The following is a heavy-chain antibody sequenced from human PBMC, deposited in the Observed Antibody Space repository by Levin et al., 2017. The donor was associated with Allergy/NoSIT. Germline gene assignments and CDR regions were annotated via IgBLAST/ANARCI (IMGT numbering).Heavy chain of an antibody. V-gene: IGHV4-59*01. CDR3: ARDRGGYSGFVDYYNYGLDV. J-gene: IGHJ6*02. CDR1: GSSMNTFY. CDR2: IVYTGST. Sequence: ESLKISCTVSGSSMNTFYWSWIRQPPGKGLEWIGYIVYTGSTSYNPSLKSRVTMSIDTSNNQFSLRLSSVTAADTAVYYCARDRGGYSGFVDYYNYGLDVWGQGTTVTVSS. D-gene: IGHD5-12*01.